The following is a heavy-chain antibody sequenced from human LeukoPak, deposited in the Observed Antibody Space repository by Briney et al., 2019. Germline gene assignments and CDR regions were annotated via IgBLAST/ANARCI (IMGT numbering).Heavy chain of an antibody. D-gene: IGHD5-12*01. CDR2: ISYDGSNK. CDR1: GFTFSSYG. CDR3: AKDRVATIRSKSIDY. V-gene: IGHV3-30*18. Sequence: PGRSLRLSCAASGFTFSSYGMHWVRQAPGKGLEWVAVISYDGSNKYYADSVKGRFTISRDNSKNTLYLQMNSLRAEDTAVYYCAKDRVATIRSKSIDYWGQGTLVTVSS. J-gene: IGHJ4*02.